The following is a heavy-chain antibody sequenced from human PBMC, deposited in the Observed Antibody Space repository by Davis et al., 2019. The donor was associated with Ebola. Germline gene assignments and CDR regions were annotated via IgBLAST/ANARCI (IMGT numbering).Heavy chain of an antibody. Sequence: SETLSLTCDVSGGSLSGHYWSWIRQPPGKGLEWIGYIYYSGSTNYNPSLKSRVTISLDTSKNQFSLKMTSVTTADTAVYYCARGNDDYVAFDSWGQGNLVTVSS. CDR1: GGSLSGHY. CDR3: ARGNDDYVAFDS. D-gene: IGHD4-17*01. CDR2: IYYSGST. V-gene: IGHV4-59*11. J-gene: IGHJ4*02.